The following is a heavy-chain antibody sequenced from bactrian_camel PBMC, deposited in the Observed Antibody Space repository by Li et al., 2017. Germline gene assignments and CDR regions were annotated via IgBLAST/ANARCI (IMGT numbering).Heavy chain of an antibody. CDR3: AADKWYNGGCQGDLTTEFTF. V-gene: IGHV3S54*01. J-gene: IGHJ4*01. CDR2: TYTGGGSS. Sequence: HVQLVESGGGSVQPGGSLRLSCAASAIWHSVKYIAWFRQAPGEQREGVAATYTGGGSSYHAAYVKDRFTISHDKARSTVYLEMNSLKPEDTAMYYCAADKWYNGGCQGDLTTEFTFWGQGTQVTVS. CDR1: AIWHSVKY. D-gene: IGHD7*01.